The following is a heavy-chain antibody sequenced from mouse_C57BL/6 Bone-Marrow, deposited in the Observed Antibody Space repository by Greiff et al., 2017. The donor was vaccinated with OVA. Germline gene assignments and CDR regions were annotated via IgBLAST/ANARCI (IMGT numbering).Heavy chain of an antibody. J-gene: IGHJ1*03. CDR2: IYPGDGDT. D-gene: IGHD1-1*01. Sequence: VQLQQSGAELVKPGASVKISCKASGYAFSSYWMNWVKQRPGTGLEWIGQIYPGDGDTNYNGKFKGKATLTADKSSSTAYMQLSSLTSEDSAVYFCARYYYGSSPWYFDVWGTGTTVTVSS. CDR1: GYAFSSYW. V-gene: IGHV1-80*01. CDR3: ARYYYGSSPWYFDV.